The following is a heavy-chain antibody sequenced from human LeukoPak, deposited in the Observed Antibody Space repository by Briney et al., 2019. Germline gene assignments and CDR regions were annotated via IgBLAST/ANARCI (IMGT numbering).Heavy chain of an antibody. V-gene: IGHV1-69*06. J-gene: IGHJ5*02. CDR3: VRSSAPLGGLGDSGGWFDA. D-gene: IGHD4-23*01. Sequence: FSVKVSCKPSRGSIDHYGIIWLRQAPGQRREGTGGVSPASETKSAQRFQGRLSITAHTSTHALHIDLTSLKSDDRPVYFCVRSSAPLGGLGDSGGWFDAWGQGTLITVAS. CDR2: VSPASET. CDR1: RGSIDHYG.